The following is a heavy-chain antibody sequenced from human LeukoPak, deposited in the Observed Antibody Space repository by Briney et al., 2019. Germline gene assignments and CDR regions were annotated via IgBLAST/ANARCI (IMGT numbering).Heavy chain of an antibody. CDR2: ISSSSSYI. V-gene: IGHV3-21*01. CDR1: GFTFSSYS. Sequence: GGSLRLSCAASGFTFSSYSMNWVRQAPGKGLEWVSSISSSSSYIYYADSVKGRFTISRDNAKNSLYLQMNNLRAEDTALYYCAKCPVTFGGVIVITSGYFDYWGQGTLVTVSS. D-gene: IGHD3-16*02. J-gene: IGHJ4*02. CDR3: AKCPVTFGGVIVITSGYFDY.